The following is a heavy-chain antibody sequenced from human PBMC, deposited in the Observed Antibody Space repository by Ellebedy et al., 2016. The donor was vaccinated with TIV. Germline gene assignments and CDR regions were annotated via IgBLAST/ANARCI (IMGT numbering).Heavy chain of an antibody. CDR2: INHSGST. CDR1: GGSFSGYY. D-gene: IGHD3-3*01. CDR3: ARVPDYDFWSGYYCFDY. J-gene: IGHJ4*02. V-gene: IGHV4-34*01. Sequence: SETLSLTCAVYGGSFSGYYWSWIRQPPGKGLEWIGEINHSGSTNYNPSLKSRVTISVDTSKNQFSLKLSSVTAADTAVYYCARVPDYDFWSGYYCFDYWGQGTLVTVSS.